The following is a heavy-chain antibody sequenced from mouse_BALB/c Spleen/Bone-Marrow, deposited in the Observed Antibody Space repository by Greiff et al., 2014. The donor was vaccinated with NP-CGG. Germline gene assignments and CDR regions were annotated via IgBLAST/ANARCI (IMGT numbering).Heavy chain of an antibody. V-gene: IGHV2-4*02. CDR1: GFSLTSYG. CDR3: ARQPLRRHAMDY. J-gene: IGHJ4*01. Sequence: VQLQQSGPGLVQPSQSLSITCTVPGFSLTSYGVHWVRQPPGKGLEWLGVIWRGGSTDYNAAFISRLSISKDNSKSQVFFKMNSLQADDTAIYYCARQPLRRHAMDYWGQGTSVTVSS. CDR2: IWRGGST. D-gene: IGHD1-2*01.